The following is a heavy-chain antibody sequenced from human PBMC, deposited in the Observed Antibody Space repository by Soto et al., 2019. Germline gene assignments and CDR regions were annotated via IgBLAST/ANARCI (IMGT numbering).Heavy chain of an antibody. J-gene: IGHJ3*02. V-gene: IGHV3-21*01. CDR3: ARSLTGYYVIGDAFDI. CDR2: VSGSSSYT. CDR1: GFTFSSYS. D-gene: IGHD3-9*01. Sequence: GGSLRLSCAASGFTFSSYSMNWVRQVPGKGLEWVSSVSGSSSYTYYADSVKGRFTISRDNAKNSLYLQMNSLRAEDTAVYYCARSLTGYYVIGDAFDIWGQGTMVTVSS.